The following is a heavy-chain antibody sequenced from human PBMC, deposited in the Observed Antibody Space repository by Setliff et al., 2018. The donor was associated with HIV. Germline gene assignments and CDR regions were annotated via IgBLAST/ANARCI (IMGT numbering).Heavy chain of an antibody. D-gene: IGHD4-4*01. CDR2: IHPNTGST. Sequence: ASVKVSCKTSGYTFTAYYIYWVRQAPGHGLELMGRIHPNTGSTNYLQEFQGRVTITSDTSMSTVYMALTGLTTDDTAVYYCATDDYNGDSFDNWGQGTLVTSPQ. CDR1: GYTFTAYY. J-gene: IGHJ4*02. V-gene: IGHV1-2*06. CDR3: ATDDYNGDSFDN.